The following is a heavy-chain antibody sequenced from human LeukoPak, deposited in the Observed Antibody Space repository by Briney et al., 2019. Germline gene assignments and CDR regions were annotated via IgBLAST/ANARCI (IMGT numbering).Heavy chain of an antibody. Sequence: GASVKVSCKASGYTFTSYDINWVRQATGQGLEWMGWMNPNSGNTGYAQKFQGRVTMTRNTSISTAYMELSSLRSEDTAVYYCARGLMVRGVKIPTYWGQGTLVTVSS. CDR3: ARGLMVRGVKIPTY. CDR2: MNPNSGNT. CDR1: GYTFTSYD. V-gene: IGHV1-8*01. J-gene: IGHJ4*02. D-gene: IGHD3-10*01.